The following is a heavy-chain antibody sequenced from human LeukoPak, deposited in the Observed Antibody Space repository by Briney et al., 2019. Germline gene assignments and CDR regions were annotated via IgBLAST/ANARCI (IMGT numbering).Heavy chain of an antibody. CDR3: ANPISAASGTDFDY. J-gene: IGHJ4*02. D-gene: IGHD6-13*01. CDR2: ISSSSSYI. V-gene: IGHV3-21*04. CDR1: GFTFSSYS. Sequence: GGSLRLSCAASGFTFSSYSMNWVRQAPGKGLEWVSSISSSSSYIYYADSVKGRFTISRDNAKNSLYLQINSLRAEDTAVYYCANPISAASGTDFDYWGQGTLVTVSS.